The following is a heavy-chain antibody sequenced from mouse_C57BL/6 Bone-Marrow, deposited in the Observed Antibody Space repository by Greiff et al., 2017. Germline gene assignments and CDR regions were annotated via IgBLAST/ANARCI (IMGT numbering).Heavy chain of an antibody. Sequence: EVQRVESGGGLVQPGGSLKLSCAASGFTFSDYGMAWVRQAPRKGPEWVAFISNLAYSIYYADTVTGRFTISRENAKNTLHLEMSSLRSEDTAMYYCARYDYDGDAMDYWGQGTSVTVSS. D-gene: IGHD2-4*01. CDR2: ISNLAYSI. CDR1: GFTFSDYG. V-gene: IGHV5-15*01. J-gene: IGHJ4*01. CDR3: ARYDYDGDAMDY.